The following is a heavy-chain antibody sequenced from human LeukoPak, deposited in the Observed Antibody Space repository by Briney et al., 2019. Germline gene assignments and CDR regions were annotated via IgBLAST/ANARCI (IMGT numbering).Heavy chain of an antibody. V-gene: IGHV1-2*02. D-gene: IGHD3-16*02. CDR1: GYTFTSYG. CDR3: ARVIIETNYFDY. J-gene: IGHJ4*02. CDR2: INPDSGGT. Sequence: ASMKVSCKASGYTFTSYGISWVRQAPGQGLEWMGWINPDSGGTNCTQKFQGRVTMTRDTSISTAYMELSSLTSDDTAVYYCARVIIETNYFDYWGQGTLVTVSS.